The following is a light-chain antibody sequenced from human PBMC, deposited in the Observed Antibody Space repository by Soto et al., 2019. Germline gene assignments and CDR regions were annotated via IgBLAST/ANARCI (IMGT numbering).Light chain of an antibody. CDR1: QNIFDY. V-gene: IGKV1-39*01. CDR3: QQTYNSSQT. J-gene: IGKJ1*01. CDR2: AAS. Sequence: DIQVTQSPSSLSASVGDTVTITCRASQNIFDYVNWYQQRPGKVPRLLIYAASRLQSGVPSRFGGSGSGRDFTLTISALRPEDFGSYYCQQTYNSSQTFGQGTKVEIK.